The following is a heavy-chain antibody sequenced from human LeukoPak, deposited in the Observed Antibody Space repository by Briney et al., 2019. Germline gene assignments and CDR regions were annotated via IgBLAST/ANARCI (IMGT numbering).Heavy chain of an antibody. CDR1: GFTFSSXX. CDR3: ARDRAGRRDTAMVWDAFDI. CDR2: IXSSSSTI. J-gene: IGHJ3*02. V-gene: IGHV3-48*01. Sequence: AXSGFTFSSXXXXWVRXXPGXXXXXXXXIXSSSSTIYYADSVKGRFTISRDNAKNSLYLQMNSLRAEDTAVYYCARDRAGRRDTAMVWDAFDIWGQGTMVTVSS. D-gene: IGHD5-18*01.